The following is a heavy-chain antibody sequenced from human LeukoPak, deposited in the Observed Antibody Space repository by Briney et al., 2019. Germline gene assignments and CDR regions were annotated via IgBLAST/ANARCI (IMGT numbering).Heavy chain of an antibody. V-gene: IGHV3-74*01. CDR2: INSDGSTT. CDR1: GFTFSSYW. CDR3: AKGVVVAPDVTPFDY. J-gene: IGHJ4*02. D-gene: IGHD2-2*01. Sequence: PGGSLRLSCAASGFTFSSYWMHWVRQAPGKGLVWVSRINSDGSTTNYEDSVKGRFTISRDNAKNTLYLQMNSLRAEDTAVYYCAKGVVVAPDVTPFDYWGQGTLVTVSS.